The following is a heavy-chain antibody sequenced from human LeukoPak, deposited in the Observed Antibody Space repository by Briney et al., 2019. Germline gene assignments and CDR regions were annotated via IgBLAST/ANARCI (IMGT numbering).Heavy chain of an antibody. CDR2: INHSGST. Sequence: SETLSLTCVVYGESFSRYYWSWIRQPPGKGLEWIGEINHSGSTNYNPSLKSRVTISVDTSKIQCSLKLSSVTAADTAVYYCARGFDYWGQGILVTVSS. V-gene: IGHV4-34*01. CDR1: GESFSRYY. CDR3: ARGFDY. J-gene: IGHJ4*02.